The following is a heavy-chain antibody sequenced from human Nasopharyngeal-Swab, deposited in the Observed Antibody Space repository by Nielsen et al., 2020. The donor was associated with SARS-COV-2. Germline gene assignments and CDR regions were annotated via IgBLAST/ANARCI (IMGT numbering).Heavy chain of an antibody. V-gene: IGHV1-46*01. D-gene: IGHD2/OR15-2a*01. J-gene: IGHJ5*02. Sequence: SVKVSFKASGFTFSHYFMHWVRQAPAQGLDWMGVITPSGGATNYARKFRGRVTLTRDPPTSTVYLDLSSLKAENKAVYFRSSDPGWMAAHSKHFDPWGQGTLVTVSS. CDR2: ITPSGGAT. CDR1: GFTFSHYF. CDR3: SSDPGWMAAHSKHFDP.